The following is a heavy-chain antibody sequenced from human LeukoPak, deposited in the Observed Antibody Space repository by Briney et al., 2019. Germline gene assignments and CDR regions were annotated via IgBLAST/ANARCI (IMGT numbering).Heavy chain of an antibody. J-gene: IGHJ3*02. Sequence: PSETLSLTCTVSGGSISSYYWSWLRQPAGKGREWIGRIYTRGSTNYNPSLKSRVTMAVDTSKNQFSLKLSSVTAADTAVYYCASSYYYDSSGYLGAFDIWGQGTMVTVSS. CDR2: IYTRGST. CDR1: GGSISSYY. CDR3: ASSYYYDSSGYLGAFDI. D-gene: IGHD3-22*01. V-gene: IGHV4-4*07.